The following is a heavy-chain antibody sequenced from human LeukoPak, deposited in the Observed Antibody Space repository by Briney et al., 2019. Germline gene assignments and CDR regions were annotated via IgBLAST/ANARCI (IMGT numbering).Heavy chain of an antibody. Sequence: GGSLRLSCAAFGFTFSSYEMNWVRQAPAKGLEWISYIGTSDSTVYYADSVKGRFTISRDNAKKSLYLQMSSLRAEDTAVYYCAELGITMIGGVWGKGTTVTISS. CDR3: AELGITMIGGV. J-gene: IGHJ6*04. V-gene: IGHV3-48*03. CDR1: GFTFSSYE. D-gene: IGHD3-10*02. CDR2: IGTSDSTV.